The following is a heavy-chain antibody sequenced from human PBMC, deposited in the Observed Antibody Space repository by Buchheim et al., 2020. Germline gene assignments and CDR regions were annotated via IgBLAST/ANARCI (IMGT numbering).Heavy chain of an antibody. CDR1: GGSISSGGYY. CDR2: IYYSGST. J-gene: IGHJ6*02. V-gene: IGHV4-31*03. CDR3: ARWAVVPAAILASWKNYYGMDV. Sequence: QVQLQESGPGLVKPSQTLSLTCTVSGGSISSGGYYWSWIRQHPGKGLEWIGYIYYSGSTYYNPSLKSRVTISVDTSKNQFSLKLSSVTAADTAVYYCARWAVVPAAILASWKNYYGMDVWGQGTT. D-gene: IGHD2-2*02.